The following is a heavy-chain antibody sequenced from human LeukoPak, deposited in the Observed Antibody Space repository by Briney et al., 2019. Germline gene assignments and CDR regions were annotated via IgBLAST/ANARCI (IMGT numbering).Heavy chain of an antibody. CDR1: GYTFTGYY. CDR2: INPNSGGT. D-gene: IGHD1-26*01. Sequence: APVKVSCKASGYTFTGYYMHWVRQAPGQRLEWMGWINPNSGGTNYAQKFQGRVTMTRDTSISTAYMELRRLGSDDAAVYYCARARRSGSYYGVDCWGQGTLVTVSS. CDR3: ARARRSGSYYGVDC. J-gene: IGHJ4*02. V-gene: IGHV1-2*02.